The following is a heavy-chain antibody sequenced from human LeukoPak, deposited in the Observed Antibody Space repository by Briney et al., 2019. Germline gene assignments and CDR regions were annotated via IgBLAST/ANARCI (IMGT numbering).Heavy chain of an antibody. CDR1: GFTFSSYG. CDR2: ISHDGSNK. CDR3: AKADRTSYYFDY. D-gene: IGHD1-14*01. J-gene: IGHJ4*02. Sequence: GGSLRLSCAASGFTFSSYGMHWVRQAPGKGLEWVAVISHDGSNKYYADSVKGRFTISRDNSKNTLYLQMNSLRAEDTAVYYCAKADRTSYYFDYWGQGTLVTVSS. V-gene: IGHV3-30*18.